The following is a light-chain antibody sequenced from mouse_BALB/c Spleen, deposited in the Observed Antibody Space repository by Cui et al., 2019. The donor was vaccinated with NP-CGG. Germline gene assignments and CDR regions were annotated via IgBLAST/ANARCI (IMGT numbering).Light chain of an antibody. CDR2: YGS. CDR3: QQNNSWPWT. J-gene: IGKJ1*01. Sequence: DIVLTLSPPSISVTPGDRVSLSCRASQNIGNCPHWYQQKSHESPRLLIKYGSQSISGIPSRVSGSGSGTDFTLSINSVETEDFGMYFCQQNNSWPWTFGGGTKLEIK. CDR1: QNIGNC. V-gene: IGKV5-45*01.